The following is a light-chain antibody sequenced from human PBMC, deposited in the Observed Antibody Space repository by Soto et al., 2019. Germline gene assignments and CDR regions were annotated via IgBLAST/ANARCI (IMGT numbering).Light chain of an antibody. CDR3: LQDINYPWT. CDR1: QDISNY. Sequence: IQMTQSPSSLSASVGDRVTITCQASQDISNYLNWYQQKPGQAPKLLIYDASNLQSGVPPRFSGSGSGTDFTLAISSLQPEDSATYYCLQDINYPWTFGQGTKVDIK. J-gene: IGKJ1*01. CDR2: DAS. V-gene: IGKV1-6*01.